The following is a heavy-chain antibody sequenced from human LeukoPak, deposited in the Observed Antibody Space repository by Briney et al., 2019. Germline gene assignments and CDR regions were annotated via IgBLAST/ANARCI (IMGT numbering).Heavy chain of an antibody. V-gene: IGHV5-51*01. CDR1: GYXLTSYW. CDR3: ARQDYVWGSNRYTFDY. Sequence: GESLKISCKGSGYXLTSYWICWVRQMPGKGLEWMGVVYPGDSDTRYSPSFQGQVTISADKSIATAYLQWGSLKASDTAIYYCARQDYVWGSNRYTFDYWGRGTPVTVSS. CDR2: VYPGDSDT. D-gene: IGHD3-16*02. J-gene: IGHJ4*02.